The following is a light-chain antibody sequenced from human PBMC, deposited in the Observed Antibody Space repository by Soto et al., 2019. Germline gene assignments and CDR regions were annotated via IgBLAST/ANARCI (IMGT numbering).Light chain of an antibody. CDR3: ETWDSNSRV. CDR1: SGHSSYI. J-gene: IGLJ2*01. Sequence: QSVLTQSSSASASLGSSVKLTCTLSSGHSSYIIAWHQQQPGKAPRYLMKLEGSGNYNKGSGVPDRFSGSSSGADRYLTISNLQSEDEADYYCETWDSNSRVFCGGTQLTVL. V-gene: IGLV4-60*03. CDR2: LEGSGNY.